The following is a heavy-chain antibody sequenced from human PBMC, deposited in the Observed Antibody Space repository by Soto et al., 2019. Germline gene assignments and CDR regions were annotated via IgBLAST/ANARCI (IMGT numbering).Heavy chain of an antibody. CDR3: ARDLADRDHPPERGDAFDI. CDR1: GGTFSSYA. Sequence: ASVKVSCKASGGTFSSYAISWVRQAPGQGLEWMGGIIPILGIANYAQKFQGRVTITADKSTSTAYMELSSLRSEDTAVYYCARDLADRDHPPERGDAFDIWGQGTMVTVSS. V-gene: IGHV1-69*10. J-gene: IGHJ3*02. D-gene: IGHD3-16*01. CDR2: IIPILGIA.